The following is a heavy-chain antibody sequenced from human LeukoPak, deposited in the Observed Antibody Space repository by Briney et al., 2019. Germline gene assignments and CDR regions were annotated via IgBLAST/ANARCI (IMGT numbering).Heavy chain of an antibody. CDR3: ARHRIFGVVIMEAFDI. CDR2: IYYSGST. Sequence: SETLSLTSTVSGGSISSSSYYWGWIRQPPGKGLEWIGSIYYSGSTYYNPSLKSQATISVDTSKNQFSLKLSSVTAADTAVYYCARHRIFGVVIMEAFDIWGQGTMVTVSS. CDR1: GGSISSSSYY. V-gene: IGHV4-39*01. J-gene: IGHJ3*02. D-gene: IGHD3-3*01.